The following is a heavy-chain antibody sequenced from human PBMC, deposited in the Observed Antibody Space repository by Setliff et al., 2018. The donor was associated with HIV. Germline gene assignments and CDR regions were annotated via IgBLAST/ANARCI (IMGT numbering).Heavy chain of an antibody. CDR2: IRDSGVSV. V-gene: IGHV3-23*01. J-gene: IGHJ5*02. Sequence: GGSLRLSCAASGFSFTNYGMTWVRQAPGKGLEWVSGIRDSGVSVYYADSVMGRFTISRDNSKNTLYLQMNSLRVEDTALYYCAKDARKSTTQYNYFGPWGQGTLVTVSS. CDR3: AKDARKSTTQYNYFGP. CDR1: GFSFTNYG.